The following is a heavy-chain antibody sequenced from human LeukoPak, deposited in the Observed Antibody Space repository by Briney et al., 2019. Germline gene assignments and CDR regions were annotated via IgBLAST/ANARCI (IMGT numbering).Heavy chain of an antibody. CDR3: ARGGDDFWSGYDLYYYYYYMDV. Sequence: SVKVSCKASGGTFSSYAISWVRQAPGQGLEWMGGIIPIFGTANYAQKFQGRVTITTDESTSTAYMELSSLRSEDTAVYYCARGGDDFWSGYDLYYYYYYMDVWGKGTTVTVSS. D-gene: IGHD3-3*01. CDR2: IIPIFGTA. J-gene: IGHJ6*03. CDR1: GGTFSSYA. V-gene: IGHV1-69*05.